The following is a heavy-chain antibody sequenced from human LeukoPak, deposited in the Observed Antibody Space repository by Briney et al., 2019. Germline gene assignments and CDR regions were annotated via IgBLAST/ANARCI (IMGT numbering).Heavy chain of an antibody. CDR3: AREYPVAGTAFFDY. D-gene: IGHD6-19*01. CDR1: GYTFTSYG. Sequence: ASVKVSCKASGYTFTSYGISWVRQAPGQGLEWMGWISAYNGNTNYAQKLQGRVTMTTDTSTSTAYMELRSLRSDDTAVYYCAREYPVAGTAFFDYWGQGTLVTVSS. V-gene: IGHV1-18*01. J-gene: IGHJ4*02. CDR2: ISAYNGNT.